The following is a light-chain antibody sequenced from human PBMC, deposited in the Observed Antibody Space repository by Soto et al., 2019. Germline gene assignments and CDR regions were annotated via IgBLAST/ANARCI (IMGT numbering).Light chain of an antibody. V-gene: IGLV2-14*01. CDR2: AVS. J-gene: IGLJ1*01. CDR1: SSDIGSYDH. CDR3: SSYQGRTIYV. Sequence: QSALTQPASVSGSPGQSITISCSGTSSDIGSYDHVAWYQQFPGKSPKLMIYAVSDRPSGVYDRFYGSKYGITESLNISGLQTEDEADYYCSSYQGRTIYVFGTGTKVPV.